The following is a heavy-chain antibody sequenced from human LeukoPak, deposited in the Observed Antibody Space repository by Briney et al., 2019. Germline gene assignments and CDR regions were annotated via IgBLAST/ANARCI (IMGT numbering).Heavy chain of an antibody. CDR2: ISVSGGST. Sequence: GGSLRLSCAGSGFSFFSYAMGWVRQAPGKGLEWVSLISVSGGSTYYADSVKGRFTISRDNSKNTLYLQMNSLRAEDTAVYYCAKMLWKVPAATRSSAIDYWGQGTLVTVSS. D-gene: IGHD2-2*01. V-gene: IGHV3-23*01. J-gene: IGHJ4*02. CDR3: AKMLWKVPAATRSSAIDY. CDR1: GFSFFSYA.